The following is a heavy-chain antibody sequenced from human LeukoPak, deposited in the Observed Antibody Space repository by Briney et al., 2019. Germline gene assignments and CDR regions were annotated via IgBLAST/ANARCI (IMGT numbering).Heavy chain of an antibody. D-gene: IGHD3-22*01. J-gene: IGHJ4*02. V-gene: IGHV4-31*03. CDR1: SGSISSGVYY. Sequence: SETLSLTCTVSSGSISSGVYYWSWIRQYPGEGLEWTGYIHYSGATYSNPSLESRVTISVDTSKNQFSLNLSSVTAADTAVYYCARSHDSSGFPFDYWGQGTPVTVSS. CDR2: IHYSGAT. CDR3: ARSHDSSGFPFDY.